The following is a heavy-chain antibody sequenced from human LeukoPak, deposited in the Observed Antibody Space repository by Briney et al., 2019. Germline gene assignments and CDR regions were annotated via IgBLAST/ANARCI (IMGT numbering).Heavy chain of an antibody. Sequence: ASVKVSCKASGYTFTSYAMHWVRQAPGQRLEWMGWINAGNGNTKYSQKFQGRVTITRDTSASTAYMELSSLRSEDTAVYYCARDFWERSSSSSFDYWGQGTLVTVSS. D-gene: IGHD1-26*01. CDR3: ARDFWERSSSSSFDY. V-gene: IGHV1-3*01. J-gene: IGHJ4*02. CDR1: GYTFTSYA. CDR2: INAGNGNT.